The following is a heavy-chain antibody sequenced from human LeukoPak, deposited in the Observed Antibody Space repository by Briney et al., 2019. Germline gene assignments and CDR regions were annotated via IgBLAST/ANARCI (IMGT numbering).Heavy chain of an antibody. CDR2: IRYDGSDK. CDR1: GFIFTDYG. Sequence: TGGSLRLSCAASGFIFTDYGMHWVRQAPGKGLEWLTFIRYDGSDKYYADSVKGRFTISRDNSKNTLYLQMNSLTSEDTAVYYCAKEGTASKPSALDHWGQGILVTVSS. D-gene: IGHD1/OR15-1a*01. CDR3: AKEGTASKPSALDH. V-gene: IGHV3-30*02. J-gene: IGHJ4*02.